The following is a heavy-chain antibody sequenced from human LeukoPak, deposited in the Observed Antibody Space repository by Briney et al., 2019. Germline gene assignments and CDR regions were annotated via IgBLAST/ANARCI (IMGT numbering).Heavy chain of an antibody. CDR1: GFTFDDYA. Sequence: GRSLRLSCAASGFTFDDYAMRWVRQAPGKGLEWVSGISWNSGSIGYADSVKGRFTISRDNAKNSLYLQMNSLRAEDTALYYCAKDKYSSGWYDYYYGMDVWGQGTAVTVSS. CDR3: AKDKYSSGWYDYYYGMDV. J-gene: IGHJ6*02. D-gene: IGHD6-19*01. CDR2: ISWNSGSI. V-gene: IGHV3-9*01.